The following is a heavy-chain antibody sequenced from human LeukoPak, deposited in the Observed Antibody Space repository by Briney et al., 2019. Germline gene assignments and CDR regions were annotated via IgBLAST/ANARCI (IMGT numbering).Heavy chain of an antibody. D-gene: IGHD3-10*01. Sequence: GGSLRLSCAASGFAFSSHWMHWVRQVPGKGLVWVSYISSSGSTIYYADSVKGRFTISRDNAKNSLYLQMNSLRAEDTAVYYCARVRAMVRGVGYYYGMDVWGQGTTVTVSS. CDR2: ISSSGSTI. J-gene: IGHJ6*02. V-gene: IGHV3-48*04. CDR1: GFAFSSHW. CDR3: ARVRAMVRGVGYYYGMDV.